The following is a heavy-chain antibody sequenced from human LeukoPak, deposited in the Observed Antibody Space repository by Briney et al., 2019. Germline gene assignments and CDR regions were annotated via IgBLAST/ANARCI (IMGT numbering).Heavy chain of an antibody. J-gene: IGHJ4*02. V-gene: IGHV7-4-1*02. D-gene: IGHD3-16*01. CDR2: INTNTGNP. CDR3: ARLRGREYFDY. CDR1: GYTFTGYY. Sequence: EASVKVSCKASGYTFTGYYMHWVRQAPGQGLEWMGWINTNTGNPTYAQGFTGRFVFSLDTSVSTAYLQISSLKAEDTAVYYCARLRGREYFDYWGQGTLVTVSS.